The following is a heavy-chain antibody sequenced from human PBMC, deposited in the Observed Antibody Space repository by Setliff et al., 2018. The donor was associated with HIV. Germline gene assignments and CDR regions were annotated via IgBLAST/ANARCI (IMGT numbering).Heavy chain of an antibody. Sequence: GGSLTLSCAASGFTFISYAMSWVRQAPGKGLEWVSAISGSGGSTYYADSVKGRFTISRDNSKNTLYAQMNSLRDEDTAVYYCARADYGDFVEYWGRGTLVTVSS. CDR3: ARADYGDFVEY. CDR1: GFTFISYA. J-gene: IGHJ4*02. CDR2: ISGSGGST. V-gene: IGHV3-23*01. D-gene: IGHD4-17*01.